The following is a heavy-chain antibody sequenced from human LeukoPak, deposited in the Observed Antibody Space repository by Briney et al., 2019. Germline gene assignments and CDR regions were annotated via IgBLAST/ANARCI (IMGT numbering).Heavy chain of an antibody. Sequence: PSETLTLTCTVSGGSISSSSYSWGCIRQPPGKGLEWIGSIYYSGSTYYNPSLKSRVTISVDTSKNQFSLKLSSVTAADTAVYYCARHTVASGYFDYWGQGTLVTVSS. CDR2: IYYSGST. CDR1: GGSISSSSYS. V-gene: IGHV4-39*01. CDR3: ARHTVASGYFDY. D-gene: IGHD6-19*01. J-gene: IGHJ4*02.